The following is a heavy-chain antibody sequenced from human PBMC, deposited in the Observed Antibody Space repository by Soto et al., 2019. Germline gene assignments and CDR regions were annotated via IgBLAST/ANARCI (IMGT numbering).Heavy chain of an antibody. CDR1: GDSVSSDITS. D-gene: IGHD3-10*01. J-gene: IGHJ3*01. V-gene: IGHV6-1*01. CDR3: ARGNALDV. Sequence: QGQLQQSGPGLVKPSQTLSLTCAISGDSVSSDITSWNWIRQSPSRGLEWLGRTYYRSKWFHDYAASVKSRITINPDTSKNQYSLALTSMTPADTGVYYCARGNALDVWGQGTVVTVSS. CDR2: TYYRSKWFH.